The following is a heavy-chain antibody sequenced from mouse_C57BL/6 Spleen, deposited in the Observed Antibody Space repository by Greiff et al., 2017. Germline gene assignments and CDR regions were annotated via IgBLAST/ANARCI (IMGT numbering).Heavy chain of an antibody. Sequence: VQLQQPGAELVMPGASVKLSCKASGYTFTSYWMHWVKQRPGQGLEWIGEIDPSDSYTNYNHKFKGKSTLTVDNSSSTAYMQLSSLTSEDSAVYYCARGDYGSSCYAMDYWGQGTSVTVSS. D-gene: IGHD1-1*01. CDR2: IDPSDSYT. V-gene: IGHV1-69*01. CDR1: GYTFTSYW. J-gene: IGHJ4*01. CDR3: ARGDYGSSCYAMDY.